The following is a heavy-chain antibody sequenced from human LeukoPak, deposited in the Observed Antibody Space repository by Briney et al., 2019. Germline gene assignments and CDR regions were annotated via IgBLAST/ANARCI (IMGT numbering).Heavy chain of an antibody. J-gene: IGHJ4*02. D-gene: IGHD1-26*01. CDR3: ARDEYSGSYSANYYFDY. Sequence: PGGSLRLSCAASGFTFTNSAMNWVRQAPGKGLEWVSSISSRSSYIYYADSVKGRFTNSRDNAKNSLYLQMNSLRAEDTAVYYCARDEYSGSYSANYYFDYWGQGTLVTVSS. CDR2: ISSRSSYI. CDR1: GFTFTNSA. V-gene: IGHV3-21*01.